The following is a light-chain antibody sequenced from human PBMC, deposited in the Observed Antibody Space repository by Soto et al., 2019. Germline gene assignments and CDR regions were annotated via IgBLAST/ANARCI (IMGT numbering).Light chain of an antibody. Sequence: QSVLTQPASVSGSPGQSITISCTGTSSDVGGYNYVSWYQQHPGKAPKIMIYEVSNRPSGVANRFSGSKSGNTASLTISGLQAEDTADYYCSSYTSSSIDYVFGTGTKLTVL. J-gene: IGLJ1*01. CDR1: SSDVGGYNY. CDR3: SSYTSSSIDYV. V-gene: IGLV2-14*01. CDR2: EVS.